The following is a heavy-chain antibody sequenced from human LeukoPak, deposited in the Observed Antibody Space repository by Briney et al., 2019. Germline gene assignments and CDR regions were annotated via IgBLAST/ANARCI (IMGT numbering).Heavy chain of an antibody. CDR3: AKALYGDGLNFDY. CDR2: ISYDGGNK. Sequence: GRFLRLSCAASGFTFSSYGMHWVRQAPGKGLEWVAVISYDGGNKYYADSVKGRFTISRDNSKNTLYLQMNSLRAEDTAVYYCAKALYGDGLNFDYWGQGTLVTVSS. V-gene: IGHV3-30*18. J-gene: IGHJ4*02. CDR1: GFTFSSYG. D-gene: IGHD4-17*01.